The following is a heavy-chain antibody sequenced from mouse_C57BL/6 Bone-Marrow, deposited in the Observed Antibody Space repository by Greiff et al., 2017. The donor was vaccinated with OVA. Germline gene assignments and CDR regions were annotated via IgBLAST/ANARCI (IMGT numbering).Heavy chain of an antibody. J-gene: IGHJ4*01. V-gene: IGHV1-7*01. Sequence: VKLQQSGAELAKPGASVKLSCKASGYTFTSYWMHWVKQRPGQGLEWIGYINTRSGYTKYNQKLKDKATLTADKSSSTAYMLLSILTYEDSAVYYCANLTTVASMDYWGQGTSVTVSS. CDR2: INTRSGYT. CDR1: GYTFTSYW. CDR3: ANLTTVASMDY. D-gene: IGHD1-1*01.